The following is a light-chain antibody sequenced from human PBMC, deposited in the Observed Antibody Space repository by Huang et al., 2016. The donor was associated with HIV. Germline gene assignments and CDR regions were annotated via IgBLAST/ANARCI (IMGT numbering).Light chain of an antibody. CDR1: QSVSSY. Sequence: EIVLTHSPATLSLAPGERATLSCRASQSVSSYLAWYQQKPGQAPRLLIYDASNRATGIPARFSGSGSGTDFTLTIIRLEPEDFAVYYCQQRSNWPPLTFGGGTKVKIK. J-gene: IGKJ4*01. V-gene: IGKV3-11*01. CDR2: DAS. CDR3: QQRSNWPPLT.